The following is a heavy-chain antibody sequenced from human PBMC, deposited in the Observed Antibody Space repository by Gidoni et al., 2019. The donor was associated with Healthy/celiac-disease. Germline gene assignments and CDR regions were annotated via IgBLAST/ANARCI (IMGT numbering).Heavy chain of an antibody. D-gene: IGHD2-21*02. CDR1: GFPVSSNY. Sequence: EVQLVESGGGLVQPGGSLRLSCAASGFPVSSNYMSWVRQAPGKGLEWGSVIYSVGSTYYADSVKGRFTISRDNSKNTLYLQMNSLRAEDTAVYYCARDRSQPLLPNYYYYYGMDVWGQGTTVTVSS. V-gene: IGHV3-66*01. CDR2: IYSVGST. CDR3: ARDRSQPLLPNYYYYYGMDV. J-gene: IGHJ6*02.